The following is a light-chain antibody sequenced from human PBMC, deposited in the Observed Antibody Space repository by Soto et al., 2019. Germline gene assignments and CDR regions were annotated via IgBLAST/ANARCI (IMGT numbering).Light chain of an antibody. CDR1: QSVSSN. CDR3: QQYNNWPPRGT. Sequence: EIVMTQSPATLSVSPGERATLSCRASQSVSSNLAWYQQKPGQAPRLLIYGASTRATAIPARFSGSGSGTELTLTISSLQSEDFAVYYCQQYNNWPPRGTFGPGTKVDIK. J-gene: IGKJ3*01. CDR2: GAS. V-gene: IGKV3-15*01.